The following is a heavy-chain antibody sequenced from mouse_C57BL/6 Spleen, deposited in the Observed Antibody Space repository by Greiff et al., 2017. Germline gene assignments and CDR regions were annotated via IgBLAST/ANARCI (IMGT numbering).Heavy chain of an antibody. J-gene: IGHJ2*01. Sequence: EVKLVESGGGLVQPKGSLKLSCAASGFSFNTYAMNWVRQAPGKGLEWVARIRSKSNNYATYYADTVKDRFTISRDDSESMLYLQMNNLKTEDTAMYYCVRHLTGTWNFDYWGQGTTLTVSS. CDR3: VRHLTGTWNFDY. CDR2: IRSKSNNYAT. CDR1: GFSFNTYA. D-gene: IGHD4-1*01. V-gene: IGHV10-1*01.